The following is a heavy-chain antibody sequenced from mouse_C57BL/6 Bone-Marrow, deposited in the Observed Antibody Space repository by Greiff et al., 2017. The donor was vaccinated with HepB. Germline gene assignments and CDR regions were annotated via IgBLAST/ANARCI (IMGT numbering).Heavy chain of an antibody. D-gene: IGHD2-3*01. V-gene: IGHV5-12*01. CDR2: ISNGGGST. CDR3: AREGSYDGPFAY. CDR1: GFTFSDYY. Sequence: EVQGVESGGGLVQPGGSLKLSCAASGFTFSDYYMYWVRQTPEKRLEWVAYISNGGGSTYYPDTVKGRFTISRDNAKNTLYLQVSRLKSEDTAMYYCAREGSYDGPFAYWGQGTLVTVSA. J-gene: IGHJ3*01.